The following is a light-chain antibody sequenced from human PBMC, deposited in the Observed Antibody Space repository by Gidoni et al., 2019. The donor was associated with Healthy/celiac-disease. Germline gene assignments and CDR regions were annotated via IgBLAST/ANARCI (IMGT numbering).Light chain of an antibody. CDR3: QQLNSYPPNT. CDR2: AAS. Sequence: DIQLTQSPSFLSASVGDRVTITCRASQGISSYLAWYQQKPGKAPKLLIYAASTLQSGVPSRFSGSGSRTEFTLTISSLQPEDFATYYCQQLNSYPPNTFXQXTKLEIK. V-gene: IGKV1-9*01. CDR1: QGISSY. J-gene: IGKJ2*01.